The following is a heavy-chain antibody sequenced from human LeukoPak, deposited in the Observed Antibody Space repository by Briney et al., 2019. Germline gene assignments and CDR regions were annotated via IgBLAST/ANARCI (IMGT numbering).Heavy chain of an antibody. CDR1: GYTFSNYY. Sequence: ASVKVSCKASGYTFSNYYVHWVRQAPGQGLEWMGVINPSGGSTNYAQKFQGRVTMTRDTSTSTVYMEMSSLRSEDTAVYYCARDSAVTTFRGCVDPWGQGTLVTVSS. CDR3: ARDSAVTTFRGCVDP. CDR2: INPSGGST. J-gene: IGHJ5*02. V-gene: IGHV1-46*01. D-gene: IGHD3-16*01.